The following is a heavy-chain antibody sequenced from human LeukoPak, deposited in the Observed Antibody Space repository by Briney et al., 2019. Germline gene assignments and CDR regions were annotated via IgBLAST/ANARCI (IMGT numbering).Heavy chain of an antibody. Sequence: SYISSSGSTIYYADSVKGRFTISRDNAKNSLYLQMNSLRAEETAVFYCARDGVYYDSSGLDYWGQGTLVTVSS. V-gene: IGHV3-11*04. J-gene: IGHJ4*02. CDR2: ISSSGSTI. CDR3: ARDGVYYDSSGLDY. D-gene: IGHD3-22*01.